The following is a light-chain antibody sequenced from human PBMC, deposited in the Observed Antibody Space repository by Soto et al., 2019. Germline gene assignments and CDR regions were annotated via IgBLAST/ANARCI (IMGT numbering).Light chain of an antibody. CDR1: SYNIGSNT. J-gene: IGLJ3*02. V-gene: IGLV1-44*01. CDR2: SNN. Sequence: QSVLTQPPSASGTPGQRVTISCSGSSYNIGSNTVNWYQQLPGTAPKILIYSNNDPPSGVFDRLSGSKSGTSASLAISGLQYEDEADYYCAAWDDSLDGWVFGGGTKLTVL. CDR3: AAWDDSLDGWV.